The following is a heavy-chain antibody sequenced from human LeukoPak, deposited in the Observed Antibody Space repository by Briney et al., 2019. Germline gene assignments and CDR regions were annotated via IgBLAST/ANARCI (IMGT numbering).Heavy chain of an antibody. CDR1: GFTFSSYA. CDR2: ISYDGSNK. Sequence: GGSLRLSCAASGFTFSSYAMRWVRQAPGKGLEWVAVISYDGSNKYYADSVKGRFTISRDNSKNTLYLQMNSLRAEDTAVYYCARGPGGWLQDYGSFDYWGQGTLVTVSS. D-gene: IGHD5-24*01. V-gene: IGHV3-30*01. J-gene: IGHJ4*02. CDR3: ARGPGGWLQDYGSFDY.